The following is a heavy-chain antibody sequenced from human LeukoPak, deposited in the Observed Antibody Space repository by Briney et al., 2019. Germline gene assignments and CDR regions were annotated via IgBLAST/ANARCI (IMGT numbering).Heavy chain of an antibody. CDR2: IYTSGST. CDR3: ARGRYVTTRGGAAAGFLDY. D-gene: IGHD6-13*01. J-gene: IGHJ4*02. Sequence: SETLSLTCTVSGGSISSYYWSWIRQPAGKGLEWIGRIYTSGSTNYNPSLKSRVTMSVDTSQKQFSLRLSSVTAADTAVYYCARGRYVTTRGGAAAGFLDYWGQGTLVTVST. V-gene: IGHV4-4*07. CDR1: GGSISSYY.